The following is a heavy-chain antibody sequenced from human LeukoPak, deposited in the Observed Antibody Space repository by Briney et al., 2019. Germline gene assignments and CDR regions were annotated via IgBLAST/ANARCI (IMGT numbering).Heavy chain of an antibody. J-gene: IGHJ4*02. V-gene: IGHV3-20*04. CDR1: GFTFDDYG. Sequence: GGSLRLSCAASGFTFDDYGMSWVRQAPGKGLEWVSGINWNGGSTGYADSVKGRFTISRDNAKNSLYLQMNSLRAEDTALYYCARENQNVLRFLEWLSYFDYWGQGTLVTVSS. CDR2: INWNGGST. D-gene: IGHD3-3*01. CDR3: ARENQNVLRFLEWLSYFDY.